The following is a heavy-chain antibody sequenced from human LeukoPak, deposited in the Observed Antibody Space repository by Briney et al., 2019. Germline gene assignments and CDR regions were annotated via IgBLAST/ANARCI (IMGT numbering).Heavy chain of an antibody. CDR3: AGRDRSTGYSFDY. CDR1: GGSINTYY. CDR2: IHSSGYT. V-gene: IGHV4-4*09. D-gene: IGHD6-25*01. J-gene: IGHJ4*02. Sequence: SETLSLTCTVSGGSINTYYWTWIRQPPGQGLEWIAYIHSSGYTNYNPSLKSRVTISVDTSKNQVSLDVFSVTAADTAVYYCAGRDRSTGYSFDYWGRGALVTVS.